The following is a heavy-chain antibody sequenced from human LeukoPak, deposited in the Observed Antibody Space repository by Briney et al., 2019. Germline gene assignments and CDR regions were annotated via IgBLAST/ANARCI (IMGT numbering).Heavy chain of an antibody. V-gene: IGHV3-23*01. Sequence: GGSLRLSCAASGFTFSSYAMSWVRQAPGKGLEWVSAISGSGGSTYYADSVKGRFTISRDNSKNTLYLQMNSLRAEDTAVYYCAKDRMIVVVIITFDYWGQGTLVTVSS. J-gene: IGHJ4*02. CDR2: ISGSGGST. CDR3: AKDRMIVVVIITFDY. CDR1: GFTFSSYA. D-gene: IGHD3-22*01.